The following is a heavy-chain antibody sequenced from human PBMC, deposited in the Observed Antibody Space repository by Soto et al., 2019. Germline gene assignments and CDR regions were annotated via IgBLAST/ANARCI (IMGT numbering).Heavy chain of an antibody. J-gene: IGHJ4*02. CDR3: TRDHYDFWSGKGYQFDY. V-gene: IGHV3-49*04. Sequence: PGGSLRLSCTASGFTFGDYAMSWVRQAPGKGLEWVGFIRSKAYGGTTEYAASVKGRFTISRDDSKSIAYLQMNSLKTEDTAVYYCTRDHYDFWSGKGYQFDYWGQGTLVTVSS. CDR2: IRSKAYGGTT. CDR1: GFTFGDYA. D-gene: IGHD3-3*01.